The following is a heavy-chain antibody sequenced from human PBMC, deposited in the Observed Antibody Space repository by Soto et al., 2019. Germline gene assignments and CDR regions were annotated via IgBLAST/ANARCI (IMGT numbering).Heavy chain of an antibody. V-gene: IGHV4-4*02. CDR1: GGSINSSNW. D-gene: IGHD1-26*01. J-gene: IGHJ6*02. CDR2: IYHSGST. Sequence: QVQLQESGPGLVKPSGTLSLTCAVSGGSINSSNWWSWVRQPPGKGLEWIGEIYHSGSTNYNPSLKGRVTISVDNSKNQFSLKLSSVTAADTPSYYCARVSVSYYYGMDVWGQGTTVTVSS. CDR3: ARVSVSYYYGMDV.